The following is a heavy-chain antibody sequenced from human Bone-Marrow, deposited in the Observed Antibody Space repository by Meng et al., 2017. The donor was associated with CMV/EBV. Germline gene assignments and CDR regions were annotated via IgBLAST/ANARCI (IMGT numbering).Heavy chain of an antibody. CDR3: ARGEYWGA. CDR1: GGTFSSYA. Sequence: SVKVSCKASGGTFSSYAISWVRQAPGQGLEWMGGIIPILGIANYALKFQGRVTITADKSTSTAYMELSSLRSEDTAVDYWARGEYWGAWGQGTLVTVSS. D-gene: IGHD2/OR15-2a*01. CDR2: IIPILGIA. V-gene: IGHV1-69*10. J-gene: IGHJ5*02.